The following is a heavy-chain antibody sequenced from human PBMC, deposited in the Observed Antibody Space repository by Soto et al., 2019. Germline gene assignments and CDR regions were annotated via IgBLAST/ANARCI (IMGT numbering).Heavy chain of an antibody. CDR3: ASSGSYNQPYKLNY. V-gene: IGHV1-69-2*01. Sequence: EVQLVQSGAEVKKPGASVKISCKVSGYTFTDYYMRWVQQAPGKGLEWMGLVDLEDGETMYAEKFQGRVTITADTSTDTAYMDLSSLRSEDTAVYYCASSGSYNQPYKLNYWGQGTLVTVSS. CDR1: GYTFTDYY. D-gene: IGHD1-26*01. J-gene: IGHJ4*02. CDR2: VDLEDGET.